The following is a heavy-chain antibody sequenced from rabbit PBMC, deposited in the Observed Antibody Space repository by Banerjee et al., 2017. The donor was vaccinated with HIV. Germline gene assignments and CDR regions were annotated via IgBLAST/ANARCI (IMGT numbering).Heavy chain of an antibody. CDR2: IYAGNGIT. Sequence: QLKETGGGLVQPGGSLTLSCKASGFDFSSYYMSWVRQAPGKGLEWIGIIYAGNGITDYAAWVNGRFTISSDNAQNTVDLQMNSLTAADTATYFCAREREYRYDDYGDYGMDLWGPGTLVTVS. CDR3: AREREYRYDDYGDYGMDL. V-gene: IGHV1S7*01. CDR1: GFDFSSYY. J-gene: IGHJ6*01. D-gene: IGHD2-1*01.